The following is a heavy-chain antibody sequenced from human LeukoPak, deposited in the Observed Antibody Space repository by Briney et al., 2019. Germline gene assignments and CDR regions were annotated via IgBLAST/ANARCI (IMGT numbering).Heavy chain of an antibody. Sequence: GGSLRLSCATSGFTFSNYDMHWVRQAPGKGLEWVAVISFDGTNKYNTDSVKGRFNISRDNSKNTLYLQMNSLRAEDTAVYFCAKDPNGDYIGTFDIWGQGTMVTVSS. J-gene: IGHJ3*02. CDR2: ISFDGTNK. V-gene: IGHV3-30-3*02. CDR1: GFTFSNYD. CDR3: AKDPNGDYIGTFDI. D-gene: IGHD4-17*01.